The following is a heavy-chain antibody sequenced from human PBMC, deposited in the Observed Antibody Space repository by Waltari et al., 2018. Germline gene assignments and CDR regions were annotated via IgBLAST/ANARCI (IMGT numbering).Heavy chain of an antibody. V-gene: IGHV4-4*07. CDR2: ISGSGGSP. CDR3: VRGGIAVTSRFDV. D-gene: IGHD6-19*01. J-gene: IGHJ5*02. Sequence: QLQLQESGPRLVKPSETLSLTCTVSGGSIRNNYWSWIRQSPEKGLEWIGRISGSGGSPEYNSALNSRVTISTDTSKNQFSLNLSSVTAADTAVYYCVRGGIAVTSRFDVWGPGVLVTVSS. CDR1: GGSIRNNY.